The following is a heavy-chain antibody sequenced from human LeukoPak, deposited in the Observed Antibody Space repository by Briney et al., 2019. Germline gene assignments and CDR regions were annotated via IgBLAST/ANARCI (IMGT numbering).Heavy chain of an antibody. D-gene: IGHD1-26*01. V-gene: IGHV3-7*03. J-gene: IGHJ4*02. Sequence: GGSLRLSCAASGFTFSSYWMNWARQAPGKGLEWVASINHNGNVNYYVDSVKGRFTITRDNAKNSLYLQMNSLRADDTAAYYCVKDSPPRYSGSPPAYWGQGTLVTVSS. CDR2: INHNGNVN. CDR1: GFTFSSYW. CDR3: VKDSPPRYSGSPPAY.